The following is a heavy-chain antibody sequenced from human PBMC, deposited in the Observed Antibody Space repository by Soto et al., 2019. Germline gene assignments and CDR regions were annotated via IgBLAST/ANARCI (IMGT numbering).Heavy chain of an antibody. D-gene: IGHD6-13*01. V-gene: IGHV3-53*01. CDR1: GFTVSSNY. J-gene: IGHJ6*02. CDR3: ASLNLYSSSWYRPYYYGMDV. CDR2: IYSGGST. Sequence: QRLSCAASGFTVSSNYMSWVRQAPGKGLEWVSVIYSGGSTYYADSVKGRFTISRDNSKNTLYLQMNSLRAEDTAVYYCASLNLYSSSWYRPYYYGMDVWGQGTTVTVSS.